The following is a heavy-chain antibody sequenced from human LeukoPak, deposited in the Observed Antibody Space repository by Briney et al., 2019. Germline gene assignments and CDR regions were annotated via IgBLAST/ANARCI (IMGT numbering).Heavy chain of an antibody. D-gene: IGHD3-22*01. Sequence: GGSLRLSCAASGFTFSSYAMHWVCQAPGKGLEWVAVISYDGSNKYYADSVKGRFTISRDNAKNTLYLQMNSLRAEDTAVYYCAKDTYYYDSSGYYHPEYFDYWGQGTLVTVSS. V-gene: IGHV3-30*04. CDR3: AKDTYYYDSSGYYHPEYFDY. CDR1: GFTFSSYA. CDR2: ISYDGSNK. J-gene: IGHJ4*02.